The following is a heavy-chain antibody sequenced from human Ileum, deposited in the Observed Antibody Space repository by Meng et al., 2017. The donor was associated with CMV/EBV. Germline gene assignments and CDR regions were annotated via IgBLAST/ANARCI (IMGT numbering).Heavy chain of an antibody. D-gene: IGHD3-10*01. Sequence: GGSLRLSCAASGFIFSNFAMSWVRQAPGEGLEWVSSISGDGYTIYYTDFVKGRFTIFRDNSKNTLYLQMNSLRAEDTALYYCVEGGVSTSPLHHWGQGTMVTVSS. V-gene: IGHV3-23*01. J-gene: IGHJ5*02. CDR3: VEGGVSTSPLHH. CDR1: GFIFSNFA. CDR2: ISGDGYTI.